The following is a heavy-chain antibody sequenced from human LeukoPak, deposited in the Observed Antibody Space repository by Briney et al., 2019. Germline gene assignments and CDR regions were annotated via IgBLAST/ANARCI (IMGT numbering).Heavy chain of an antibody. CDR1: GGSFSGYY. J-gene: IGHJ5*02. D-gene: IGHD3-10*01. CDR3: ARGGYGSGSYYNFRTPNWFDP. V-gene: IGHV4-34*01. Sequence: SETLPLTCAVYGGSFSGYYWSWIRQPPGKGLEWIGEINHSGSTNYNPSLKSRVTISVDTSKNQFSLKLSSVTAADTAVYYCARGGYGSGSYYNFRTPNWFDPWGQGTLVTVSS. CDR2: INHSGST.